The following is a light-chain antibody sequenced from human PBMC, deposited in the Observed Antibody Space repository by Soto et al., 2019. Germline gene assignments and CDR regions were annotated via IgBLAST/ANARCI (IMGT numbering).Light chain of an antibody. J-gene: IGLJ3*02. V-gene: IGLV2-11*01. Sequence: QSALTQPRSVSGSPGQSVTISCTGTSSDVGGYNYVSWYQQHPGEAPKLMIYDVTKRPSGVPDRFSGSKSGNTASLTIIGLQAEDEADYYFCSYAGSYTWLFGGGTKLTVL. CDR3: CSYAGSYTWL. CDR2: DVT. CDR1: SSDVGGYNY.